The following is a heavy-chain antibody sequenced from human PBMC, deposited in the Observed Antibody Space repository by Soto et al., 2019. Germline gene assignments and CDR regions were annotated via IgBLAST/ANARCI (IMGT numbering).Heavy chain of an antibody. J-gene: IGHJ3*02. CDR3: AKDLGIMGSYCSGGSCYSPFDI. Sequence: GGSLRLSCAASGFTFSSYAMSWVRQAPGKGLEWVSAISGSGGSTYYADSVKGRFTISRDNSKNTLYLQMNSLRAEDTAVYYCAKDLGIMGSYCSGGSCYSPFDIWGQGTMVTVSS. V-gene: IGHV3-23*01. D-gene: IGHD2-15*01. CDR2: ISGSGGST. CDR1: GFTFSSYA.